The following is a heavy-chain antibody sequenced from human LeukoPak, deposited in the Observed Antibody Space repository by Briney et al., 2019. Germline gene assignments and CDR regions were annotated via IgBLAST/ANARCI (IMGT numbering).Heavy chain of an antibody. CDR2: IYHSGST. CDR1: GGSISSGGYS. V-gene: IGHV4-30-2*01. J-gene: IGHJ4*02. D-gene: IGHD3-10*01. Sequence: SQTLSLTCAVPGGSISSGGYSWSWIRQPPGKGLEWIGYIYHSGSTYYNSSLKSRVTISVDRSKNQFSLKLSSVTAADTAVYYCARVMVRGVIIDYFDYWGQGTLVTVSS. CDR3: ARVMVRGVIIDYFDY.